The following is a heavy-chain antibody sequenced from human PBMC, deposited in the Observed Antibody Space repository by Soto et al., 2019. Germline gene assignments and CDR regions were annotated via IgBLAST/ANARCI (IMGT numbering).Heavy chain of an antibody. CDR2: ISSRASTI. CDR3: AREVIAVAGSYFDY. J-gene: IGHJ4*02. CDR1: GFTFSDYY. D-gene: IGHD6-19*01. V-gene: IGHV3-11*01. Sequence: GVSLRLSCAASGFTFSDYYMCWIRQAPGKGLEWVSYISSRASTIYYADSVKGRFTISRDNAKNSLYLQMNSLGAEDTAVYYCAREVIAVAGSYFDYWGQGSLVTVSS.